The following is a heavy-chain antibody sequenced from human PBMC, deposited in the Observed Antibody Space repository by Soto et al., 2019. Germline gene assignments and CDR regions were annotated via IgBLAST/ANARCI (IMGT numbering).Heavy chain of an antibody. CDR3: AREGAWSSSSRGAVDY. D-gene: IGHD6-6*01. V-gene: IGHV4-31*03. CDR1: GGSISSGGYY. Sequence: QVQLQESGPGLVKPSQTLSLTCTVSGGSISSGGYYWSWIRQHPGKGLEWIGYIYYSGSTYYNPSLKSRVTISVDPSKNQFPLKLSSVTAADTAVYYCAREGAWSSSSRGAVDYWGQGTLVTVSS. J-gene: IGHJ4*02. CDR2: IYYSGST.